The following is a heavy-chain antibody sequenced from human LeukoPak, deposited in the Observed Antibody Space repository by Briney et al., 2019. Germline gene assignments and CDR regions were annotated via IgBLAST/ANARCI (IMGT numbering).Heavy chain of an antibody. D-gene: IGHD3-10*01. V-gene: IGHV3-74*01. CDR1: GFTFSSYW. CDR2: INTDGSST. CDR3: ARGGIRFIDY. Sequence: PGGSLRLSCAVSGFTFSSYWMYWVRQAPGKGLVWVSRINTDGSSTDYADSVKGRFTISRDNAKNTLYVQMNSLRAEDTAVYYCARGGIRFIDYWGQGTLVTVSS. J-gene: IGHJ4*02.